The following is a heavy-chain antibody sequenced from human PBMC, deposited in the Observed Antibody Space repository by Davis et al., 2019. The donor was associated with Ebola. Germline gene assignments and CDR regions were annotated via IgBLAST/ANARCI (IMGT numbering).Heavy chain of an antibody. CDR3: ARDRGMIAAAGHFDY. CDR1: GYTFTSYG. V-gene: IGHV1-18*01. CDR2: ISAYNGNT. J-gene: IGHJ4*02. Sequence: ASVKVSCKASGYTFTSYGISWVRQAPGQGLEWMGWISAYNGNTNYALKLQGRVTMTTDTSTSTAYMELRSLRSDDTAVYYCARDRGMIAAAGHFDYWGQGTLVTVSS. D-gene: IGHD6-13*01.